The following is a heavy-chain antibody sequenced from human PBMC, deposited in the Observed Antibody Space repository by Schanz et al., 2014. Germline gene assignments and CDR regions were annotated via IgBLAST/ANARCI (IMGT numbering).Heavy chain of an antibody. Sequence: EVQLVESGGGLIHPGGSLRLSCAVSGFTVNTNYMSWVRQAPGKGLEWISSMYINSGSTQYADSVKGRFIISRDSSKNTLFLQMNSLSADDTAVYFCARDGGRDGYNLAFDAWGQGTLVTVSS. CDR3: ARDGGRDGYNLAFDA. V-gene: IGHV3-53*01. D-gene: IGHD5-12*01. CDR2: MYINSGST. J-gene: IGHJ3*01. CDR1: GFTVNTNY.